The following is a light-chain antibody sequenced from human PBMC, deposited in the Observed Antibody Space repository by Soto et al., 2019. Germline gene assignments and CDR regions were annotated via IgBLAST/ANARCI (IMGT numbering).Light chain of an antibody. CDR2: EVN. V-gene: IGLV2-18*02. CDR3: NSFKTSSTDV. Sequence: QSALTQPASVSGSPGQSITISCTGTSSDIGSYNRVSWYQQPPGTAPKLIIYEVNNRPSGVPDRFSGSKSGNTASLTISGLQAEDEADYYCNSFKTSSTDVFGTGTKLTVL. CDR1: SSDIGSYNR. J-gene: IGLJ1*01.